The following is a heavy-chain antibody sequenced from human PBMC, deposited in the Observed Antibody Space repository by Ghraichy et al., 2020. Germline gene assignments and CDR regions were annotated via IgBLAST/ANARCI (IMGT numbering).Heavy chain of an antibody. D-gene: IGHD6-13*01. Sequence: SETLSLTCTVYAGYFGVYYWSWILQPPGMGLEWIGEINHSGSTNYNPSLKSRVTISIDTFKNQLALKLTYVTAGDTVVYYCGRPVGQAAGNFDFWGQGSQVTVPS. CDR2: INHSGST. CDR3: GRPVGQAAGNFDF. J-gene: IGHJ4*02. V-gene: IGHV4-34*01. CDR1: AGYFGVYY.